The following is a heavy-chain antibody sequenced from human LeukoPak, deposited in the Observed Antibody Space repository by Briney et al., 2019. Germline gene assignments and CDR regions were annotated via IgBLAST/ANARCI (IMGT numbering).Heavy chain of an antibody. CDR3: ARGRGATVTYYYYYCMDV. V-gene: IGHV4-34*01. D-gene: IGHD4-17*01. J-gene: IGHJ6*03. CDR2: INHSGST. Sequence: SETLSLTCAVYGGSFSGYYWSWIRQPPGKGLEWIGEINHSGSTNYNPSLKSRVTISVDTSKNQFSLKLSSVTAADTAVYYCARGRGATVTYYYYYCMDVWGKGTTVTVSS. CDR1: GGSFSGYY.